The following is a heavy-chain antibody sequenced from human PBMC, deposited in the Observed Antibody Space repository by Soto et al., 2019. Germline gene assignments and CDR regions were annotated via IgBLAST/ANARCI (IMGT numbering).Heavy chain of an antibody. J-gene: IGHJ6*02. Sequence: EVQLVQSGGGLVQPGGSLRLSCAASGFTFTNYWMHWFRQALGKGLVWVSRIDIDGSTTNYADSVKGRFTISRDNAKNTLHLQMNSLRAEDTSVYFCVRDSYISGYYYGMDVWGQGTTVTVSS. CDR2: IDIDGSTT. CDR1: GFTFTNYW. CDR3: VRDSYISGYYYGMDV. V-gene: IGHV3-74*01. D-gene: IGHD2-21*01.